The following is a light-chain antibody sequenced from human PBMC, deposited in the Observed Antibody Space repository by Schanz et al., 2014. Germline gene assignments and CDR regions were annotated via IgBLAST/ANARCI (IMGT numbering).Light chain of an antibody. Sequence: IVMTQSPATLSVSPGERATLSCRASQSVSSHLVWYQQKFGQAPRLLIYGASIRATGIPARFSGSGSGTEVTLNIRSRQAEDLAVYYWQQYHNWPRTFGQGTKLDIK. V-gene: IGKV3-15*01. CDR1: QSVSSH. J-gene: IGKJ2*01. CDR3: QQYHNWPRT. CDR2: GAS.